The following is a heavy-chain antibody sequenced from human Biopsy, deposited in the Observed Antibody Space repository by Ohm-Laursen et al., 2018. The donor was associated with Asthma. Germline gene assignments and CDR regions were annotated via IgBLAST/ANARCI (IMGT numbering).Heavy chain of an antibody. CDR1: GFSFSNFA. J-gene: IGHJ4*02. Sequence: SLRLSCTAPGFSFSNFAIHWVRQAPGKGLEWVGVISKDASTQDYADSVKGRFTMARDNSKNTLYLQMNSLRAEDTALYYCGRERSYMVDYWGQGTLVIVSS. CDR2: ISKDASTQ. CDR3: GRERSYMVDY. D-gene: IGHD3-10*01. V-gene: IGHV3-30*07.